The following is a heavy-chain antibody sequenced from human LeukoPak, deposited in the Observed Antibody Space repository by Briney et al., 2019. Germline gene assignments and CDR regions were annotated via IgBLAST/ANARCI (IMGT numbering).Heavy chain of an antibody. Sequence: GGSLRLSCAASGYTFDDYAMDWVQQAPGKGLEWVSGISWNSGSIAYADSVKGRFTISRDNAKNSLYLQMNSLRAEDMALYYCAKDEFVASDFTGAFDIWGQGTMVTVSS. D-gene: IGHD2-8*02. V-gene: IGHV3-9*03. CDR1: GYTFDDYA. CDR3: AKDEFVASDFTGAFDI. CDR2: ISWNSGSI. J-gene: IGHJ3*02.